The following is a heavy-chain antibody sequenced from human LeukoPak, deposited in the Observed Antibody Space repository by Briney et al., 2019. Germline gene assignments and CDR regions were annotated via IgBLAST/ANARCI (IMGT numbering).Heavy chain of an antibody. D-gene: IGHD5-18*01. CDR1: GFTFSSYG. CDR3: ARRVDTAMVTKYYHYYYGMDV. V-gene: IGHV3-30*03. J-gene: IGHJ6*02. Sequence: GGSLRLSCAASGFTFSSYGMHWVRQAPGKGLEWVAVISYDGNNKYYADSVKGRFTISRDNSKNTLYLQMNSLRAEDTAVYYCARRVDTAMVTKYYHYYYGMDVWGQGTTVTVSS. CDR2: ISYDGNNK.